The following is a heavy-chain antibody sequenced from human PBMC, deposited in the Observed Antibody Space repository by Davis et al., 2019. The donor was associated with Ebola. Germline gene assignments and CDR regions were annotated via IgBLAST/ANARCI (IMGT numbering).Heavy chain of an antibody. Sequence: PGGSLRLSCAASGFTFSSYAMSWVRQAPGKGLEWVSGISASGGSTYYAGSVKGRFTISRDNSKNMLYLQMNSLRAEDTAVYYCARDAYYYDSSGYSLGYYYYGMDVWGQGTTVTVSS. J-gene: IGHJ6*02. CDR2: ISASGGST. CDR3: ARDAYYYDSSGYSLGYYYYGMDV. V-gene: IGHV3-23*01. D-gene: IGHD3-22*01. CDR1: GFTFSSYA.